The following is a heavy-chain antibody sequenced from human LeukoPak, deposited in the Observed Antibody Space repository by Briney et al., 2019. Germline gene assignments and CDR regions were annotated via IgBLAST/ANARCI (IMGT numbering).Heavy chain of an antibody. V-gene: IGHV4-39*07. CDR2: IYYSGST. CDR1: GGSISSSSYY. J-gene: IGHJ6*03. Sequence: SPSETLSLTCTVSGGSISSSSYYWGWIRQPPGKGLEWIGSIYYSGSTYYNPSLKSRVTISVDTSKNQFSLKLSSVTAADTAVYYCARVVAAAGTTRAHYYYYMDVWGKGTTVTVSS. D-gene: IGHD6-13*01. CDR3: ARVVAAAGTTRAHYYYYMDV.